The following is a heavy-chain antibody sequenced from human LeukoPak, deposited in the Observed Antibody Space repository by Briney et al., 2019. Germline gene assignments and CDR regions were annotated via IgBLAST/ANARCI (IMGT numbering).Heavy chain of an antibody. CDR3: ARDEPGFGELLVH. V-gene: IGHV3-7*01. CDR1: GFTLSSYW. J-gene: IGHJ4*02. Sequence: GGSLRLSCAASGFTLSSYWMSWVRQAPGKGLEWVANIREDGGEKHYVDSVKGRFTISRDNSQNSLYLHMNSLRAEDTAMYYCARDEPGFGELLVHWSQGTLVTVSS. D-gene: IGHD3-10*01. CDR2: IREDGGEK.